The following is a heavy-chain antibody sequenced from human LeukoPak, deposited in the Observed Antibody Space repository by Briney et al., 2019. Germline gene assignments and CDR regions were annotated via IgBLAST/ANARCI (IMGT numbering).Heavy chain of an antibody. V-gene: IGHV4-59*02. Sequence: SETLSLTCSVSGGSVSSYYWSWIRQPPGKGLEWIGFFHDGGSTVYNPSFKSRVTISVDTSKNRVYLRLSSVTAADTAVYYCARGPRFGSGVGIWGQGTMVTVSS. CDR2: FHDGGST. D-gene: IGHD6-19*01. CDR3: ARGPRFGSGVGI. CDR1: GGSVSSYY. J-gene: IGHJ3*02.